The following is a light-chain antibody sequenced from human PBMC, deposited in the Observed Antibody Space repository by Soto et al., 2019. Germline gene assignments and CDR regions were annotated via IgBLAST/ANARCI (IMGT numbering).Light chain of an antibody. CDR3: GSWDSSLSAYV. J-gene: IGLJ1*01. CDR1: SSDIGAYDL. Sequence: QSVLTQPASVSGSPGQSITISCSGTSSDIGAYDLVSWYQQHPGRAPKLIIYEVSHRFSGLSYRFSGSKSGTSATLGITGFQTGDEADYYCGSWDSSLSAYVFGTGTKVTVL. V-gene: IGLV2-14*03. CDR2: EVS.